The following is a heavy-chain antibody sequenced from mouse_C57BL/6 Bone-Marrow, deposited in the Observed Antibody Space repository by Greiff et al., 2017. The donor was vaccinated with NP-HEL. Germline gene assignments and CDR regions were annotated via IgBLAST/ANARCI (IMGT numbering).Heavy chain of an antibody. J-gene: IGHJ3*01. CDR3: AREPMMVTGAY. V-gene: IGHV3-6*01. CDR1: GYSITSGYY. D-gene: IGHD2-3*01. CDR2: ISYDGSN. Sequence: DVQLQESGPGLVKPSQSLSLTCSVTGYSITSGYYWNWIRQFPGNKLEWMGYISYDGSNNYNPSLKNRISITRDTSKNQFFLKLNSVTTEDTATYYCAREPMMVTGAYWGQGTLVTVSA.